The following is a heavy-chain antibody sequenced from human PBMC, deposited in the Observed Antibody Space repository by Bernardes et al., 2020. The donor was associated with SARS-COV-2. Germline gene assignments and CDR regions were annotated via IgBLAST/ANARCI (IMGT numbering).Heavy chain of an antibody. V-gene: IGHV3-74*01. CDR1: GFTLSKNW. CDR3: ARGACSSSGCHSTIDS. Sequence: GGSLRLSCAASGFTLSKNWMPWVRQAPGKGLVWVSYINQDGSSTNYADSVKGRFTISRDNAKNTVYLEMNSLSAEDTAMYYCARGACSSSGCHSTIDSWGQGTLVTVSS. CDR2: INQDGSST. D-gene: IGHD6-19*01. J-gene: IGHJ4*02.